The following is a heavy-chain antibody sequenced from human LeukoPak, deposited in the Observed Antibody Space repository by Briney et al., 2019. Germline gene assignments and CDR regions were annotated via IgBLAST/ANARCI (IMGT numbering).Heavy chain of an antibody. D-gene: IGHD1-26*01. Sequence: GGSLRLSCAASGFTFSDYYMSWIRQAPGKGLEWVSYISSSGSTIYYADSVKGRFTISRDNAKNSLYLQMNSLRAEDTAVYYCARALISPSGSYGDFDYWGQGTLVTVSS. V-gene: IGHV3-11*04. CDR1: GFTFSDYY. CDR2: ISSSGSTI. CDR3: ARALISPSGSYGDFDY. J-gene: IGHJ4*02.